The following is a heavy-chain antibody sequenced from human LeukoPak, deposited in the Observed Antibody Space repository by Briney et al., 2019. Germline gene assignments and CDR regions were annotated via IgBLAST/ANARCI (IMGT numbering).Heavy chain of an antibody. J-gene: IGHJ4*02. CDR2: IKKDGSEK. CDR3: ARLEMSTIKDGDF. Sequence: GGSLRLSCAASGFTFSRYWMSWVRQAPGKGLEGVANIKKDGSEKYYVGSVRGRFTISRDNAKNSLYLQMNSLRAEDTAVYYCARLEMSTIKDGDFWGQGTLVTVSS. D-gene: IGHD5-24*01. CDR1: GFTFSRYW. V-gene: IGHV3-7*01.